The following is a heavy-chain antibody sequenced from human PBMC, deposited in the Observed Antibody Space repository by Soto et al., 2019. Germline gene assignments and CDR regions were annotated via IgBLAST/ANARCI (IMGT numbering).Heavy chain of an antibody. Sequence: PGGSLRLSCAASGFTVSGYYMTWMRQAPGKGLEWVSFIGKTGDEIHYADSVEGRFTISRDNTKNSLFPQMNSLRAEDTAMYYCAREIGNRLPYGPVDYWGQGTLVTVSS. D-gene: IGHD3-10*01. J-gene: IGHJ4*02. V-gene: IGHV3-11*01. CDR2: IGKTGDEI. CDR1: GFTVSGYY. CDR3: AREIGNRLPYGPVDY.